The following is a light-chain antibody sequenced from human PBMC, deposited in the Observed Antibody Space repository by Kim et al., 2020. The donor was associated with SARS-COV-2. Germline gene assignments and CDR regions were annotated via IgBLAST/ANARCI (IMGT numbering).Light chain of an antibody. Sequence: GQSITISCTGTSSDVGRYNYVSWYQQYPGKAPKLMIYDVTKRPSGVSDRFSGSKSGNTASLTISGLQAEDEADYYCSSSASSSTYVFGTGTNVTVL. CDR3: SSSASSSTYV. CDR2: DVT. J-gene: IGLJ1*01. V-gene: IGLV2-14*04. CDR1: SSDVGRYNY.